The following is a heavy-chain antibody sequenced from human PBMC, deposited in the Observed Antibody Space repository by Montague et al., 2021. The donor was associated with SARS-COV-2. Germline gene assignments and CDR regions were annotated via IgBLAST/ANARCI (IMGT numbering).Heavy chain of an antibody. D-gene: IGHD3-3*01. J-gene: IGHJ6*02. CDR2: ISYDGSNK. CDR3: ARGIMEYYDFWSGYYPGYYYYYGMDV. CDR1: GFTFSSYA. V-gene: IGHV3-30*04. Sequence: SLRLSCAASGFTFSSYAMHWVRQAPGKGLEWVAVISYDGSNKYYADSVKGRFTISRDNSENTLYLQMNSLRAEDTAVYYCARGIMEYYDFWSGYYPGYYYYYGMDVWGQGTTVTVSS.